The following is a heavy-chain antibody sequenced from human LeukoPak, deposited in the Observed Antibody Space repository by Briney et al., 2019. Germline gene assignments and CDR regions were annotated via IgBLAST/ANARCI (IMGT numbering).Heavy chain of an antibody. CDR1: GFXFSSYG. D-gene: IGHD6-19*01. J-gene: IGHJ4*02. V-gene: IGHV3-33*01. CDR3: ARDLGISAVAGSSDC. Sequence: GGSLRLSCAASGFXFSSYGIHWVRQAPGKGLEWVAVIWYDGNNKYYAESVKGRFTISRDNSKNTLYLQMNSLRAEDTAVYYCARDLGISAVAGSSDCWGQGTLVTVSS. CDR2: IWYDGNNK.